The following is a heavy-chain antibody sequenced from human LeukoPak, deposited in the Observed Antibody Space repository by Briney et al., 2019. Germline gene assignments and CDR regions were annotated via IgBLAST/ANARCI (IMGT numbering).Heavy chain of an antibody. CDR2: IYHSGST. CDR3: ARGEYYYDSSGYYYGVPCFDY. Sequence: SQTLSLTCAVSGGSISSGGYSWSWIRQPPGKGLEWIGYIYHSGSTYYNPSLKSRVTISVDGSKNQFSLKLSSVTAADTAVYYCARGEYYYDSSGYYYGVPCFDYWGQGTLVTVSS. V-gene: IGHV4-30-2*01. CDR1: GGSISSGGYS. D-gene: IGHD3-22*01. J-gene: IGHJ4*02.